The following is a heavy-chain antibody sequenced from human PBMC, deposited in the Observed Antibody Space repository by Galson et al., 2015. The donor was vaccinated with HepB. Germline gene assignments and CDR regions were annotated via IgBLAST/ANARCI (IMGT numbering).Heavy chain of an antibody. CDR2: ISYDGSNK. V-gene: IGHV3-30*04. Sequence: SLRLSCAASGFTFSSYAMHWVRQAPGKGLEWVAVISYDGSNKYYADSVKGRFTISRDNSKNTLYLQMNSLRAEDTAVYYCAREGAGYSSSWYDRDYYYGMDVWGQGTTVTVSS. CDR1: GFTFSSYA. D-gene: IGHD6-13*01. CDR3: AREGAGYSSSWYDRDYYYGMDV. J-gene: IGHJ6*02.